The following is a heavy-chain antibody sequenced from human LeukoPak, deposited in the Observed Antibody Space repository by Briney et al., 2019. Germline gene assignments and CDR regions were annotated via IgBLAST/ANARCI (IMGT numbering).Heavy chain of an antibody. CDR3: ARAGPLGSYGYGWFDP. Sequence: SETLSLTXTVSGGSISSGSYYWSWIRQPAGKGLEWIGRIYTSGSTNYNPSLKSRVTISVDTSKNQFSLKLSSVTAADTAVYYCARAGPLGSYGYGWFDPWGQGTLVTVSS. J-gene: IGHJ5*02. CDR1: GGSISSGSYY. V-gene: IGHV4-61*02. D-gene: IGHD5-18*01. CDR2: IYTSGST.